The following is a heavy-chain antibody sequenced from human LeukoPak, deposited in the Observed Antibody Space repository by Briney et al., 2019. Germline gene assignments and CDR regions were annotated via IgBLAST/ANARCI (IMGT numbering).Heavy chain of an antibody. Sequence: GGSLRLSCAASGFTFSSYGMHWVRQAPGKGLEWVAVIWYDGSNKYYADSVKGRFTISRDNSKNTLYLQMNGLRAEDTAVYYCARDPFPYYYGSGSYYNGEWGQGTLVTVSS. CDR2: IWYDGSNK. V-gene: IGHV3-33*01. J-gene: IGHJ4*02. CDR1: GFTFSSYG. CDR3: ARDPFPYYYGSGSYYNGE. D-gene: IGHD3-10*01.